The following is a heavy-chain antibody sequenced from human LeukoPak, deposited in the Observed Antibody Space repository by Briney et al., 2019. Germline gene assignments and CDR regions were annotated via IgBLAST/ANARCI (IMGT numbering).Heavy chain of an antibody. CDR1: GGSISSYY. V-gene: IGHV4-59*01. J-gene: IGHJ5*02. Sequence: SETLSLTCTVSGGSISSYYWSWLRQPPGKGLEWIGYIYYSGSTNYNPSLKSRVTISVDTSKNQFSLKLSSVTAADTAVYYCARGITMVRGVIITRGRWFDPWGQGTLVTVSS. CDR3: ARGITMVRGVIITRGRWFDP. D-gene: IGHD3-10*01. CDR2: IYYSGST.